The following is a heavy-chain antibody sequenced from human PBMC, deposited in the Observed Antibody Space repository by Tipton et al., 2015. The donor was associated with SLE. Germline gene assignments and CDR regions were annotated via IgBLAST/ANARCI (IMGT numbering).Heavy chain of an antibody. V-gene: IGHV4-4*07. J-gene: IGHJ3*02. CDR2: IYTSGST. CDR1: GGSISSYY. D-gene: IGHD3-16*01. Sequence: LRLSCTVSGGSISSYYWSWVRQPAGKGLEWIGRIYTSGSTNYNPSLKSRVTMSVDTSKNQFSLKLSSVTAADTAVYYCAREGYYDYIWGNYPSSHDAFDIWGQGTMVTVSS. CDR3: AREGYYDYIWGNYPSSHDAFDI.